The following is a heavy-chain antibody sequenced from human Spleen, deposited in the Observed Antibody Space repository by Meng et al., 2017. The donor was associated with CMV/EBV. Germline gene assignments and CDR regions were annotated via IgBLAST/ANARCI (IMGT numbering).Heavy chain of an antibody. CDR1: GGPISTSNW. J-gene: IGHJ4*02. V-gene: IGHV4-4*01. Sequence: AVSGGPISTSNWWSWDRQPPGKGLEWIGEIYHSGYTNYNPSLTSRVPMSVDRSKKQFSLRLTSVTAADTAVYFCARVADYGGNCFDYWGQGTLVTVSS. CDR2: IYHSGYT. D-gene: IGHD4-23*01. CDR3: ARVADYGGNCFDY.